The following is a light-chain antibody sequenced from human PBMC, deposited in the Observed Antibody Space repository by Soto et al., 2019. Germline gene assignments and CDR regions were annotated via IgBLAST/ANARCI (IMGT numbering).Light chain of an antibody. CDR1: SSNIGRNT. J-gene: IGLJ2*01. Sequence: QSVLNQPPSASGTPGQRVTISCSGSSSNIGRNTVNWYQQVPGAAPKLLIFSDGQRPSGVPDRFSGSRTGTSASLAISGLQSDDEADYYCASWDDSLKGGLFGGGTKLTVL. V-gene: IGLV1-44*01. CDR3: ASWDDSLKGGL. CDR2: SDG.